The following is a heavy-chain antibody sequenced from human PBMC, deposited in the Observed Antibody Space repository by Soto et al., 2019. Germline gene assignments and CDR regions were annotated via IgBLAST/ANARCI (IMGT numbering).Heavy chain of an antibody. CDR1: GYTFTDYY. Sequence: QVHLVQSGAEVKKPGASVYVSCKASGYTFTDYYVHWVRQAPGQGLEWMGWLNPNVGGTNYARKFQGRLTMTRDTSISTVYMRLTRLGPDDTSRYYCARGGREVPRIPYDTWGQGTLVTVSS. V-gene: IGHV1-2*02. D-gene: IGHD3-16*01. CDR3: ARGGREVPRIPYDT. CDR2: LNPNVGGT. J-gene: IGHJ5*02.